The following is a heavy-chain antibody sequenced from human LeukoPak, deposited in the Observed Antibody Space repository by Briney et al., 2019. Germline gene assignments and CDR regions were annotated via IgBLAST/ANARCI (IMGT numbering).Heavy chain of an antibody. Sequence: PSETLSLTCTVSGGSISSSSYYWGWIRQPPGKGLEWIGSIYYSGSSYYNPSLKSRVTISVDKSKNRFSLKLSSVTAADTAVYYCASEPRYSGSAWGFDPWGQGTLVTVSS. CDR1: GGSISSSSYY. D-gene: IGHD1-26*01. V-gene: IGHV4-39*07. CDR2: IYYSGSS. CDR3: ASEPRYSGSAWGFDP. J-gene: IGHJ5*02.